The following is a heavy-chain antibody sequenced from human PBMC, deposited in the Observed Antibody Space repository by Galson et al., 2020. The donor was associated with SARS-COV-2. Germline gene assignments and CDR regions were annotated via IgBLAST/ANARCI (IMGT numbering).Heavy chain of an antibody. CDR2: IYYSGST. J-gene: IGHJ6*02. V-gene: IGHV4-59*08. Sequence: ASETLSLTCTVSGGSISSYYWSWIRQPPGKGLEWIGYIYYSGSTNYNPSLKSRVTISVDTSKNQFSLKLSSVTAADTAVYYCARQAGAILYYGMDVWGQGTTVTVSS. CDR1: GGSISSYY. CDR3: ARQAGAILYYGMDV. D-gene: IGHD1-26*01.